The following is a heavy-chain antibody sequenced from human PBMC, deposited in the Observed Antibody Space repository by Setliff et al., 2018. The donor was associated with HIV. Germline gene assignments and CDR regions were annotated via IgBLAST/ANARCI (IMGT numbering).Heavy chain of an antibody. Sequence: SETLSLTCVVSGNSISSGYYWGWVRQPPGKGLEWIGSIYHTGSTYYNPSLKGRVTISVDTSKNQFSLKLTSLTAADTAVYYCARGGSYDTFDYWGQGTLVTSPQ. D-gene: IGHD3-22*01. V-gene: IGHV4-38-2*01. CDR1: GNSISSGYY. CDR2: IYHTGST. CDR3: ARGGSYDTFDY. J-gene: IGHJ4*02.